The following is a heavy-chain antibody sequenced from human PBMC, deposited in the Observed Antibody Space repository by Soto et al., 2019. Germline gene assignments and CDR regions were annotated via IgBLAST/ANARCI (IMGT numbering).Heavy chain of an antibody. Sequence: EVRLLESGGGLVQPGGSLRLSCEAFEFTFSTYAMTWVRQAPGKGLEWVSGISGSGGTTYYADSVKGRFTISRDNSKDTLYLQLNSLRAEDTAVYFCAKIFLPRPSIVNDAFDIWGQGAMVTVSS. CDR1: EFTFSTYA. J-gene: IGHJ3*02. CDR3: AKIFLPRPSIVNDAFDI. V-gene: IGHV3-23*01. CDR2: ISGSGGTT. D-gene: IGHD3-22*01.